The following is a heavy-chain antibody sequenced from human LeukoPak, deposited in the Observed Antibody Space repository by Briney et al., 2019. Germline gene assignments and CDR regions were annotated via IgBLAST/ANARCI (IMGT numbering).Heavy chain of an antibody. Sequence: GESLKISCKGSGYSFTSYWIGWVRQMPGKGLEWMGIIYPGDSDTRYSPSLQGQVTISADKSISTAYLQWSSLKASDTAMYYCARVHFSDWDYFDYWGQGTLVTVSS. J-gene: IGHJ4*02. CDR2: IYPGDSDT. V-gene: IGHV5-51*01. CDR1: GYSFTSYW. CDR3: ARVHFSDWDYFDY. D-gene: IGHD3/OR15-3a*01.